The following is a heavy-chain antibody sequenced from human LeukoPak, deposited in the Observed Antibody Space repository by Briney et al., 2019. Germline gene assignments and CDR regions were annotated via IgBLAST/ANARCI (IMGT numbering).Heavy chain of an antibody. CDR2: INHNGST. Sequence: PSETLSLTCTVSGGSISSSSYYWGWIRQPPGKGLEWIGEINHNGSTNYNPSLKSRVTISVDTSKNQFSLKLSSVTAADTAMYYCASPWDFWGQGTLVTVSS. V-gene: IGHV4-39*07. J-gene: IGHJ4*02. CDR3: ASPWDF. CDR1: GGSISSSSYY.